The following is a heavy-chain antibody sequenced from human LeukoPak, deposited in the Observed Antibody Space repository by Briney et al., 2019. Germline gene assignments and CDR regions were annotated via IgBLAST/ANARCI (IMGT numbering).Heavy chain of an antibody. J-gene: IGHJ4*02. V-gene: IGHV3-23*01. D-gene: IGHD3-3*01. CDR3: TRRYYDFWSGDDY. CDR1: GFTFSNYG. Sequence: GGTLRLSCAASGFTFSNYGMSWVRQAPGKGLEWVSAISGSGGSTYYADSVKGRFTISRDNSKNTLYLQMNSLRAEDTAVYYCTRRYYDFWSGDDYWGQGTLVTVSS. CDR2: ISGSGGST.